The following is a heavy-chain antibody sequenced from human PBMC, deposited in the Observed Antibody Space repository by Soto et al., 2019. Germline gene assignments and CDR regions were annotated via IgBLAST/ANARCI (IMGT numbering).Heavy chain of an antibody. CDR1: GFTFSTYS. CDR2: ISSSSSYI. V-gene: IGHV3-21*01. J-gene: IGHJ6*02. CDR3: ARDKKDYYYYCMDV. Sequence: PGGSLRLSCAASGFTFSTYSMNWVRQAPGKGLEWVSSISSSSSYIYYADSVKGRFTISRDNARNSLYLQMNSLRAEDTAVYYCARDKKDYYYYCMDVWGQGTTVTVSS.